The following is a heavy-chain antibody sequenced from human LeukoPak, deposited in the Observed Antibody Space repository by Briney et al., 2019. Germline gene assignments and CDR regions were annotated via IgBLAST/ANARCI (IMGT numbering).Heavy chain of an antibody. J-gene: IGHJ5*02. CDR1: GGSISSYY. D-gene: IGHD3-22*01. CDR3: ARDRQYYDSSGDIGFDP. CDR2: IYTSGSI. V-gene: IGHV4-4*07. Sequence: SETLSLTCTVSGGSISSYYWSWIRQPPGKGLEWIGRIYTSGSIYYNPSLKSRVTISVDTSKNQFSLKLSSVTAADTAVYYCARDRQYYDSSGDIGFDPWGQGTLVTVSS.